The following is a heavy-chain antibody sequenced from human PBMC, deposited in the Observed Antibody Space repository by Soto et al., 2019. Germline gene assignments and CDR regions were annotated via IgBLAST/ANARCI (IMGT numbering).Heavy chain of an antibody. CDR2: IYPGDSDT. Sequence: GESLKISCKGSGYSFTSDWIAWVRQMPGKGLEYMGIIYPGDSDTRYSPSFQGQVTISADKSTSTAYIQWSSLKASDTAMYYCARRATYYHYFDYWGQGTLVTVSS. V-gene: IGHV5-51*01. D-gene: IGHD3-16*01. CDR3: ARRATYYHYFDY. CDR1: GYSFTSDW. J-gene: IGHJ4*02.